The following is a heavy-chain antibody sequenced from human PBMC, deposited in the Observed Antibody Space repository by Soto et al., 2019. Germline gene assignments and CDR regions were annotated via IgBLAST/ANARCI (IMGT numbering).Heavy chain of an antibody. J-gene: IGHJ4*02. CDR3: ARGGNYGSGSPNYDY. Sequence: PSETLSLTCAVYGGSFSGYYWSWIRQPPGKGLEWIGEINHSGSTNYNPSLKSRVTISVDTSKNQFSLKLSSVTAADTAVYYCARGGNYGSGSPNYDYWGQGPLVTVSS. CDR2: INHSGST. CDR1: GGSFSGYY. D-gene: IGHD3-10*01. V-gene: IGHV4-34*01.